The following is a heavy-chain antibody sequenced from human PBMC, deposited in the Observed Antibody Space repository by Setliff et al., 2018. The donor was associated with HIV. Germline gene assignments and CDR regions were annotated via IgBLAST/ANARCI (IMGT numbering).Heavy chain of an antibody. CDR2: IIPIFDTA. CDR3: ARDWAEDYYGSGSFQY. J-gene: IGHJ1*01. D-gene: IGHD3-10*01. Sequence: SVKVSCKASGGTFSSYAISWVRQAPGQGLEWMGGIIPIFDTANYAQKFQGRVTLTTDESTSTVYMELSRLRSDDTAVYYCARDWAEDYYGSGSFQYWGQGTLVTVS. CDR1: GGTFSSYA. V-gene: IGHV1-69*05.